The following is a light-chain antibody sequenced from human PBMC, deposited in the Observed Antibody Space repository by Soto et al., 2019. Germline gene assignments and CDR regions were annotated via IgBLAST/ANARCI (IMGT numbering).Light chain of an antibody. V-gene: IGLV3-9*01. Sequence: SYELAQPLSVSVALGQTATITCGADDIGNQNVHWYQQKPGQAPIQVIYRDTNRPSGIPERFSGSNSGNTATLTISRAQAGDEADYYCQVWDSNTVVIGGGTKLTVL. CDR1: DIGNQN. CDR3: QVWDSNTVV. J-gene: IGLJ2*01. CDR2: RDT.